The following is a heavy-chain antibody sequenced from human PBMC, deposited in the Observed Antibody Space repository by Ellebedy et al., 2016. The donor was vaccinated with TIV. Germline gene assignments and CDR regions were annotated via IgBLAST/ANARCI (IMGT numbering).Heavy chain of an antibody. CDR2: INSDGSST. D-gene: IGHD7-27*01. CDR3: ARDHPLGIENFDY. J-gene: IGHJ4*02. V-gene: IGHV3-74*01. Sequence: GESLKISCAASGFTFSSYWMHWVRQAPGKGLVWVSSINSDGSSTSYADSVKGRFTISRDNAKNTLYLQMNSLRAEDTAVYYCARDHPLGIENFDYWGQGTLVTVSS. CDR1: GFTFSSYW.